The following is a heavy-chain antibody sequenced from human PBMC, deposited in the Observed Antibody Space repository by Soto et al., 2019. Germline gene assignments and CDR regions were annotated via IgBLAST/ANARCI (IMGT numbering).Heavy chain of an antibody. Sequence: SETLSLPCSVSGASISRTGHSWTWMRQPPGERLEWIGSISYGGTTYYIPSLESRVTISLDTSGNQFSLELTSVTAADTAVYYCARHGSRHIPGTLGDFDSWGQGSLVTSPQ. D-gene: IGHD6-13*01. CDR1: GASISRTGHS. CDR3: ARHGSRHIPGTLGDFDS. CDR2: ISYGGTT. V-gene: IGHV4-39*01. J-gene: IGHJ4*02.